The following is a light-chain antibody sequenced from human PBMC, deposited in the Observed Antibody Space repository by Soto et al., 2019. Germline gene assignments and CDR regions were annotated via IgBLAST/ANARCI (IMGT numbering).Light chain of an antibody. CDR1: KGIVNY. J-gene: IGKJ5*01. Sequence: IQLTQSPSSLSASVGDRVTITCRASKGIVNYLAWYQQQPGKAPKLLIYGASTLQGWVPSRYTGSGSGTDFTLTISSLQPEDFATYHCQQLFRYPLAFGQGTRLEMK. CDR2: GAS. CDR3: QQLFRYPLA. V-gene: IGKV1-9*01.